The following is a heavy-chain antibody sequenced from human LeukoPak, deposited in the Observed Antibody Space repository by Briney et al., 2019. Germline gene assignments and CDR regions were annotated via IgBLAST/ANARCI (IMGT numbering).Heavy chain of an antibody. Sequence: GGSLRLSCVASGFTFSSYGMHWVRQAPGKGLEWVAFIRYDGVNKYYADSVKGRFTISRDNSKNTLYPQMNSLRAEDTAVYYCAKIRDSSGWYFDYWGQGTLVTVSS. V-gene: IGHV3-30*02. J-gene: IGHJ4*02. D-gene: IGHD6-19*01. CDR1: GFTFSSYG. CDR2: IRYDGVNK. CDR3: AKIRDSSGWYFDY.